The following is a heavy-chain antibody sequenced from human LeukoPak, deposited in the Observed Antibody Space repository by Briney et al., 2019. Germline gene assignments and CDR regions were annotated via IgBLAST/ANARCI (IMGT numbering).Heavy chain of an antibody. CDR2: ISGSGAST. J-gene: IGHJ4*02. CDR3: AKFLSGSYYGGFDY. CDR1: VFTFSSYA. Sequence: GGSLRLSCAAAVFTFSSYAMSWVRQAAGKGLEWVSAISGSGASTYYADSVKGRFTISRDNSKNTLYLQMSSLRVDDTAVYYCAKFLSGSYYGGFDYWGQGTLVTVSS. D-gene: IGHD1-26*01. V-gene: IGHV3-23*01.